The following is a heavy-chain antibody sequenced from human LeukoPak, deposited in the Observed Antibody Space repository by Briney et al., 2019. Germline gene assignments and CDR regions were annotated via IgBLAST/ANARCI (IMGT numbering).Heavy chain of an antibody. D-gene: IGHD3-3*01. J-gene: IGHJ4*02. CDR2: IYSGGST. V-gene: IGHV3-53*01. CDR3: ARAEFDFWSGYHFDY. CDR1: GFSFSSYP. Sequence: GGSLRLSCAASGFSFSSYPMSWVRQAPGKGLEWVSVIYSGGSTYYADSVKGRFTISRDNSKNTLYLQMNSLRAEDTAVYYCARAEFDFWSGYHFDYWGQGTLVTVSS.